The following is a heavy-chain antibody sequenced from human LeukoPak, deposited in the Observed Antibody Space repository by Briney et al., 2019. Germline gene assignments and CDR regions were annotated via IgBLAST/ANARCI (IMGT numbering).Heavy chain of an antibody. V-gene: IGHV1-2*02. CDR3: ARGASLGGVYYYVDV. J-gene: IGHJ6*03. Sequence: ASVKVSCKASGYTFTGYYMHWVRQAPGQGLEWMGWINPNSGGTNYAQKFQGRVTMTRDTSISTAYMELSRLRSDDTAVYYCARGASLGGVYYYVDVWGKGTTVTVSS. D-gene: IGHD3-16*01. CDR1: GYTFTGYY. CDR2: INPNSGGT.